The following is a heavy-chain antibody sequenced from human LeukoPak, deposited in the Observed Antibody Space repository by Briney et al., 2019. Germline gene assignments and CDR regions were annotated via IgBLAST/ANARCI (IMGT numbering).Heavy chain of an antibody. J-gene: IGHJ6*03. CDR3: ARVTVPAAIKTYYYYYYMDV. V-gene: IGHV1-18*01. CDR1: GYTFTSYG. Sequence: GASVKVSCKASGYTFTSYGISWVRQAPGQGLEWMGWISAYNGNTNYAQKLQGRVTMTTDTSTSTAYMELRSLRSDDTAVYYCARVTVPAAIKTYYYYYYMDVWGKGTTVTVS. CDR2: ISAYNGNT. D-gene: IGHD2-2*01.